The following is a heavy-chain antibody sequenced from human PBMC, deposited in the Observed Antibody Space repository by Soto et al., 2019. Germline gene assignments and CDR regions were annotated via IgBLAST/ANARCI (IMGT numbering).Heavy chain of an antibody. Sequence: QVQLQESGPGLVKPSQTLSLTCTVSGGSISSGAYYWSWIRQHPGKGLEWIGYISYSGSAYYNPFLKSRVAISVDTSNNPFSLVLNSVTAADTAVYFCAGVRLGPSCYDSWGQGTLVTVSS. J-gene: IGHJ4*02. CDR1: GGSISSGAYY. CDR3: AGVRLGPSCYDS. D-gene: IGHD2-2*01. V-gene: IGHV4-31*03. CDR2: ISYSGSA.